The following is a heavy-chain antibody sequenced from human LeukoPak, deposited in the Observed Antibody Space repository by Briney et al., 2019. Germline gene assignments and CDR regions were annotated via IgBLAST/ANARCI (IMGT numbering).Heavy chain of an antibody. CDR3: ARYSSSWYVYYYYYMDV. CDR2: IKQDGSEK. J-gene: IGHJ6*03. V-gene: IGHV3-7*01. Sequence: GGSLRLSCAASGLTFSSYWMSWVRQAPGKGLEWVANIKQDGSEKYYVDSVKGRLTISRDNAKNSLYLQMNSLRAEDTAVYYCARYSSSWYVYYYYYMDVWGKGTTVTVSS. CDR1: GLTFSSYW. D-gene: IGHD6-13*01.